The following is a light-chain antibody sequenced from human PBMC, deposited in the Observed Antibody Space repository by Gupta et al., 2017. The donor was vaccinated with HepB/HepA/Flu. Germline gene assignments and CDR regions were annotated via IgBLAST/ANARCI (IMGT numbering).Light chain of an antibody. V-gene: IGLV1-51*02. CDR2: EDN. J-gene: IGLJ2*01. CDR1: CSNIGNNY. Sequence: QSVLTQPPSVSAALGQKVTISCSGSCSNIGNNYVSWYQQLPGSAPKLLIYEDNKRPSGIPDRFSGSKSGTSATLGITVLQTGDEADYYCGTWDSSLSAAVFGGGTELTVL. CDR3: GTWDSSLSAAV.